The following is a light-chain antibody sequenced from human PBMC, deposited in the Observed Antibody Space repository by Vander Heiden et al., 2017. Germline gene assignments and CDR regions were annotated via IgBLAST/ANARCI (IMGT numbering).Light chain of an antibody. CDR3: QQYSIDSPT. CDR2: DAS. J-gene: IGKJ1*01. V-gene: IGKV1-5*01. CDR1: QSITTW. Sequence: DIQMTQSPYTLSASVGDRVTITCRASQSITTWLAWYQQKPGKAPKLLIYDASNLQSGVPSRFSGSGSGTDFSLTISSLQPDDFATYYCQQYSIDSPTFGQGTKVEI.